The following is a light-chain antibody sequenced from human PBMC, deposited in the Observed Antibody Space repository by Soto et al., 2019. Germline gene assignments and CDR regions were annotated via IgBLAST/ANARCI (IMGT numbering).Light chain of an antibody. CDR3: QAYDSSLSGVV. CDR2: GNS. V-gene: IGLV1-40*01. CDR1: SSNIGAGYD. Sequence: QLVLTQPPSVSGAPGQRGTISCTRSSSNIGAGYDVHWYQQLPGTAPKLLIYGNSNRPARVPDRFSGSNSGSSASLAITGLQGEDEADYYCQAYDSSLSGVVFGGGTQLT. J-gene: IGLJ2*01.